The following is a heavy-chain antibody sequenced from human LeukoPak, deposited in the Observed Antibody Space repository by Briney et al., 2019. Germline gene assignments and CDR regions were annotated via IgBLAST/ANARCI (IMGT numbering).Heavy chain of an antibody. V-gene: IGHV3-30*02. D-gene: IGHD4-17*01. CDR2: IRYDGSNK. Sequence: PGGSLRLSCAASGFTFSSYGMHWVRQAPGKGLEWVAFIRYDGSNKYYADSVKGRFTISRDNSKNTLYLQMNSLRAEDTAVYYCAKSADYGDHYYYYYMDVWGKGTTVTVSS. CDR3: AKSADYGDHYYYYYMDV. J-gene: IGHJ6*03. CDR1: GFTFSSYG.